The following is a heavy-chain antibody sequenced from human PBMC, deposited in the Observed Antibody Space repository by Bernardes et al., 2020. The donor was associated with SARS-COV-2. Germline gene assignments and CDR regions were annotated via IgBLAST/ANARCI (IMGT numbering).Heavy chain of an antibody. V-gene: IGHV3-13*04. CDR3: ARGGKKITFGGVIDKPGAFDI. D-gene: IGHD3-16*02. CDR2: IGTAGDT. CDR1: GFTFSSDD. J-gene: IGHJ3*02. Sequence: GGSLRLSCAASGFTFSSDDMHWVRLATGKGLEWVSAIGTAGDTCYQGSVKGRFTISRENAKNSLYLQMNSLRAGDTAVYYCARGGKKITFGGVIDKPGAFDIWGQGTMVTVSS.